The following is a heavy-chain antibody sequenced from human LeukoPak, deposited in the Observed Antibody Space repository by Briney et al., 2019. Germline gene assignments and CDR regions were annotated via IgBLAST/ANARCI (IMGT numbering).Heavy chain of an antibody. CDR1: GFTFSSYW. V-gene: IGHV3-7*01. D-gene: IGHD4-17*01. Sequence: GGSLRLSCAASGFTFSSYWMHWVRQAPGKGLEWVANINQDGSEKYFVDSVKGRFTISRDNAKNSLYLQMNSLRAEDTAVYYCARVYGDYNDYWGQGTLVTVSS. CDR2: INQDGSEK. CDR3: ARVYGDYNDY. J-gene: IGHJ4*02.